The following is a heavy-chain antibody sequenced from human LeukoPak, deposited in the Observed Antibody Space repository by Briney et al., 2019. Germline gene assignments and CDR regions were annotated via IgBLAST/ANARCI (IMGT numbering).Heavy chain of an antibody. Sequence: SETLSLTCTVSGGSISSYYWSWIRQPPGRGLEWIGYIYYTGSTNYNPSLKSRVTISVDTSKNQFSLRLSSVTAADTAVYYCARDWISYGGPGYFDLWGRGTLVTVSS. CDR3: ARDWISYGGPGYFDL. J-gene: IGHJ2*01. CDR1: GGSISSYY. V-gene: IGHV4-59*01. D-gene: IGHD4-23*01. CDR2: IYYTGST.